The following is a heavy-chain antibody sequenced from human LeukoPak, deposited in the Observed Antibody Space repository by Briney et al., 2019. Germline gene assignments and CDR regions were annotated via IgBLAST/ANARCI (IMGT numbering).Heavy chain of an antibody. V-gene: IGHV7-4-1*02. CDR3: ASSPSTAASDAFDI. D-gene: IGHD2-2*01. CDR1: GYTFTSYA. Sequence: ASVKVSCKASGYTFTSYAMNWVRQAPGQGLEWMGWINTNTRNPTYAQGFTGRFVFSLDTSVSTAYQQISSLKAEDTAVYYCASSPSTAASDAFDIWGQGTMVTVSS. CDR2: INTNTRNP. J-gene: IGHJ3*02.